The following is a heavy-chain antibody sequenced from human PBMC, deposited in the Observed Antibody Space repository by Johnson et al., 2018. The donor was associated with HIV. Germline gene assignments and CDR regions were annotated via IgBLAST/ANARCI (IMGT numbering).Heavy chain of an antibody. Sequence: VQLLESGGAVVRPGGSLRLSCAAFGFTFVVYGMSWVRQAPGKGLEWVSGINWNGGSTGYADSVKGRFTISRDNAKNSLYLQMNSLRAEDTALYYCARDGGETIVVVIAGRPPEDHDAFDIWGQGTMVTVS. V-gene: IGHV3-20*04. D-gene: IGHD2-21*01. CDR1: GFTFVVYG. J-gene: IGHJ3*02. CDR3: ARDGGETIVVVIAGRPPEDHDAFDI. CDR2: INWNGGST.